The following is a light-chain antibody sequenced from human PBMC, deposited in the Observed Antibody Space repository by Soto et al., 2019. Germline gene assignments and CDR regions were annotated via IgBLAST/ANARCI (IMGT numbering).Light chain of an antibody. V-gene: IGKV3-15*01. CDR3: QQYKNWPPWT. CDR1: QSVDNN. Sequence: EIVMTQSPATLSVSPGERATLSCRASQSVDNNLAWYQQKPGQAPRLLIFGASSRATGIPTRFSGSGSGTDFALTISSLQSEDFAVYYCQQYKNWPPWTFGHGTKVDIK. J-gene: IGKJ1*01. CDR2: GAS.